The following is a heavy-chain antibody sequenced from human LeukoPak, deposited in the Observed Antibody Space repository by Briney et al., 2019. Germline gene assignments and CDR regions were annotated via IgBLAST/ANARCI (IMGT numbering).Heavy chain of an antibody. D-gene: IGHD3-3*01. CDR3: ARLRFDFWSGYTHPYFDY. CDR1: GGSISSSSYS. V-gene: IGHV4-39*01. Sequence: KPSETLSLTCTVSGGSISSSSYSWGWIRQPPGKGLEWTGSIYYSGTTYYNPSLKSRVTISVDTSKIQFSLKLSSVAATDTAVYFCARLRFDFWSGYTHPYFDYWGQGTLVTVSS. CDR2: IYYSGTT. J-gene: IGHJ4*02.